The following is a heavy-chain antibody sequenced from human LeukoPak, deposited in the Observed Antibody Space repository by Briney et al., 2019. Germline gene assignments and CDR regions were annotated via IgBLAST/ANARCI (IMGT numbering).Heavy chain of an antibody. CDR3: AREAMVRGVLHAFDI. Sequence: GGSLRLSCAASGFTFSSYWMSWVRQAPGKGLEWVANIKQDGSEKYYVDSVKGRFTISRDNAKNSLYLQMNSLRAEDTAVYYCAREAMVRGVLHAFDIWGQGTMVTVSS. CDR1: GFTFSSYW. J-gene: IGHJ3*02. D-gene: IGHD3-10*01. V-gene: IGHV3-7*01. CDR2: IKQDGSEK.